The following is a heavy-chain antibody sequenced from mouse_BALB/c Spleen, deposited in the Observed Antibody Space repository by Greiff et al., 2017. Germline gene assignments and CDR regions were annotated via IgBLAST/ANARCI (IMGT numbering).Heavy chain of an antibody. V-gene: IGHV1-15*01. J-gene: IGHJ2*01. CDR2: IDPETGGT. CDR3: TRGAY. Sequence: LQLQQSGAELVRPGASVTLSCKASGYTFTDYEMHWVKQTPVHGLEWIGAIDPETGGTAYNQKFKGKATLTADKSSSTAYMELRSLTSEDSAVYYCTRGAYWGQGTTLTVSS. CDR1: GYTFTDYE.